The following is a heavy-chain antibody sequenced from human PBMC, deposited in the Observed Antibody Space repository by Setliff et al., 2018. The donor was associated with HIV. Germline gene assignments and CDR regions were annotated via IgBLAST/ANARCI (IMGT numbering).Heavy chain of an antibody. V-gene: IGHV4-4*07. CDR3: ARLDYSNYYSYYIDV. J-gene: IGHJ6*03. CDR1: DDSFSSHF. CDR2: MYTTGST. D-gene: IGHD4-4*01. Sequence: PSETLSLTCSVSDDSFSSHFWSWIRQPAGKGLEWIGRMYTTGSTSYNSSLKSRVTISGDTSKNHFSLKLTSVTAADTAVYYCARLDYSNYYSYYIDVWGEGTMVTVSS.